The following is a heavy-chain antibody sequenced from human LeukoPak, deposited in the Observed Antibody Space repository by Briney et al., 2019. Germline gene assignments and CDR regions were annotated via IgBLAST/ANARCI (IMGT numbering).Heavy chain of an antibody. D-gene: IGHD2-2*01. CDR3: ARDRVGSSTSSAWGDYYYYMDV. CDR2: ISSSGSTI. Sequence: GGSLRLSCAASGFTFSSYEMNWVRQAPGKGLEWVSYISSSGSTIYYADSVKGRFTISRDNAKNSLYLQMNSLRAEDTAVYYCARDRVGSSTSSAWGDYYYYMDVWGKGTTVTVSS. J-gene: IGHJ6*03. CDR1: GFTFSSYE. V-gene: IGHV3-48*03.